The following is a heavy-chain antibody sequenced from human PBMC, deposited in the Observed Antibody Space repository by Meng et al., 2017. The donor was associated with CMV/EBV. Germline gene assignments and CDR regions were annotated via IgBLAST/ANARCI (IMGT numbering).Heavy chain of an antibody. V-gene: IGHV1-18*04. J-gene: IGHJ6*02. Sequence: ASVKVSCKASGYTFTGYYMHWVRQAPGQGLEWMGWISAYNGNTNYAQKLQGRVTMTTDTSTSTAYMELRSLRSDDTAVYYCARVPDFWSGLDDGTNVWGQGTTVTVSS. CDR1: GYTFTGYY. D-gene: IGHD3-3*01. CDR3: ARVPDFWSGLDDGTNV. CDR2: ISAYNGNT.